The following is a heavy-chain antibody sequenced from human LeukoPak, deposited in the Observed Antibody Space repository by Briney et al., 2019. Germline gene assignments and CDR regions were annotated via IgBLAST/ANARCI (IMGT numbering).Heavy chain of an antibody. Sequence: GGSLRLSCAASRFTFSDYYMSWIRQAPGKGLEWISYISSSGTTIDYADSVKGRFTVSRDNAKNSLYLQMNNLRVEDTAVYYCARQVWSGWSREFDYWGQGTLVTVSS. J-gene: IGHJ4*02. CDR3: ARQVWSGWSREFDY. CDR2: ISSSGTTI. CDR1: RFTFSDYY. D-gene: IGHD6-19*01. V-gene: IGHV3-11*01.